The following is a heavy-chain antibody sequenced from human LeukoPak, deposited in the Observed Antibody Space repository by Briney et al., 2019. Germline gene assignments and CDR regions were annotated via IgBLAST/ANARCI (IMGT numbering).Heavy chain of an antibody. CDR2: IYTSGST. D-gene: IGHD2-15*01. CDR3: ARDQYCSGGSCHPFDY. Sequence: SETLSLTCTVSGGSISSYYWSWIRQPAGKGLEWIGRIYTSGSTNYNPSLKSRVTISVDKSKNQFSLKLSSVTAADTAVYYCARDQYCSGGSCHPFDYWGQGTLVTVSS. CDR1: GGSISSYY. J-gene: IGHJ4*02. V-gene: IGHV4-4*07.